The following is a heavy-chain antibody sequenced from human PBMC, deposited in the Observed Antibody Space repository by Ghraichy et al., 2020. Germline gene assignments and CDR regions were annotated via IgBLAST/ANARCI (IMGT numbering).Heavy chain of an antibody. Sequence: GGSLRLSCAASGFRFHKYSMHWVRQAPGKGLEWVSLIRGDGSKTYSADSVKGRFSISRDNSRNSLFLQMYSLRTEDSAFYYCVKEHDSGWPNFDSWGQGTLVSGSS. D-gene: IGHD6-19*01. CDR1: GFRFHKYS. J-gene: IGHJ4*02. CDR2: IRGDGSKT. V-gene: IGHV3-43*01. CDR3: VKEHDSGWPNFDS.